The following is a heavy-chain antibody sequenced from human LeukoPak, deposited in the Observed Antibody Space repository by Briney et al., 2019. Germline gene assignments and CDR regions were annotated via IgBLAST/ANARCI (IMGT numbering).Heavy chain of an antibody. V-gene: IGHV4-59*08. Sequence: SETLSLTCTVSGDSLSSYYWSWIRQPPGKGLEWIGHIYYSGSTNYNPSLKSRVTTSVDTSKNQFSMKLSSVTAADTAVYYCARARIAARRYYFDYWGQGTLVTVSS. CDR1: GDSLSSYY. CDR3: ARARIAARRYYFDY. J-gene: IGHJ4*02. CDR2: IYYSGST. D-gene: IGHD6-6*01.